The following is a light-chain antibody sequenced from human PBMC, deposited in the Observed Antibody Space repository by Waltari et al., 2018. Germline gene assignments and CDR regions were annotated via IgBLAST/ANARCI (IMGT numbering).Light chain of an antibody. V-gene: IGKV3-11*01. CDR2: DAY. CDR3: QQRFSWPT. Sequence: EIVLTQSPATLSLSPGERATLSCGASQGVSSYLAWYQQKPGQAPRLLIYDAYNRATGIPDRFSGSGSGTDFTLTISSLEPEDFAVYYCQQRFSWPTFGQGAKVEIK. J-gene: IGKJ1*01. CDR1: QGVSSY.